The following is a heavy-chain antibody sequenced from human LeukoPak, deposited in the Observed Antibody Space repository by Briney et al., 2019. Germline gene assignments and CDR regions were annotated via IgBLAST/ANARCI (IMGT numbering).Heavy chain of an antibody. CDR2: INHSGST. D-gene: IGHD3-3*01. CDR3: ARLADYDFWSGHPD. CDR1: GGSFSGYY. Sequence: SSETLSLTCAVYGGSFSGYYWSWIRQPPGKGLEWIGEINHSGSTNYNPSLKSRVTISVDTSKNQFSLKLSSVTAADTAVYYCARLADYDFWSGHPDWGQGTLVTVSS. V-gene: IGHV4-34*01. J-gene: IGHJ4*02.